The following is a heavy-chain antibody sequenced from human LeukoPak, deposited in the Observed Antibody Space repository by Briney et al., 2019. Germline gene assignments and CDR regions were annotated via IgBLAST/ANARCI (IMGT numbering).Heavy chain of an antibody. J-gene: IGHJ4*02. V-gene: IGHV3-7*01. CDR1: GFTVSSNY. CDR2: IKQDGSEK. D-gene: IGHD3-3*01. Sequence: PGGSLRLSCAASGFTVSSNYMSWVRQAPGKGLEWVANIKQDGSEKYYVDSVKGRFTISRDNAKNSLYLQMNSLRAEDTAVYYCARVVPRYGHDFWSGYSPLDYWGQGTLVTVSS. CDR3: ARVVPRYGHDFWSGYSPLDY.